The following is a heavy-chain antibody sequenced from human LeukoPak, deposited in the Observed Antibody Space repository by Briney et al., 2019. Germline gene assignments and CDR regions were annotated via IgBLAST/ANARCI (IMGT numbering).Heavy chain of an antibody. J-gene: IGHJ4*02. CDR1: GGTFSSYA. V-gene: IGHV1-69*13. D-gene: IGHD4-23*01. Sequence: SVKVSCKASGGTFSSYAISWVRQAPGQGLEWMGGIIPIFGTANYAQKFQGRVTITADESTSTAYMELSSLRSEDTAVYHCARVKVGDYGGKEVFDYWGQGTLVTVSS. CDR3: ARVKVGDYGGKEVFDY. CDR2: IIPIFGTA.